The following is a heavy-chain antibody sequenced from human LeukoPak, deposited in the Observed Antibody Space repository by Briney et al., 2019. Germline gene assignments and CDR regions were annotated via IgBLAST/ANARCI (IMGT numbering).Heavy chain of an antibody. V-gene: IGHV6-1*01. J-gene: IGHJ4*02. D-gene: IGHD3-3*02. CDR2: TYYTSKWNN. CDR3: ARGIFSALDF. Sequence: SQTLSLTCGISGDSVFRDDVVWNWLRQSPSRGLEWLGRTYYTSKWNNDYAGSVKSRATINLDTAKNQLSLQLDSVTPEDSAVYFCARGIFSALDFWGQGTLVTVSS. CDR1: GDSVFRDDVV.